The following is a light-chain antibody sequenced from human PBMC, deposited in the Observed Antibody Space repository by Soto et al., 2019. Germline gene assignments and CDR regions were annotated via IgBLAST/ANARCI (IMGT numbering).Light chain of an antibody. CDR1: QSISSW. V-gene: IGKV1-5*03. CDR3: QQVYSYPRT. Sequence: DIQMTQSPSTLSASVGDRVTITCRASQSISSWLAWYQQKPGKAPNLLIYKASSLESGVPSRFSGSGSGTEFTLTISSLQPEDFATYYCQQVYSYPRTFGQGTKVDIK. J-gene: IGKJ1*01. CDR2: KAS.